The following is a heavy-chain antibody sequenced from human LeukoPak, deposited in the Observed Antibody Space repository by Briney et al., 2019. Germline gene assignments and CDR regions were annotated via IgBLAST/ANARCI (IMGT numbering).Heavy chain of an antibody. D-gene: IGHD2-2*02. V-gene: IGHV4-34*01. CDR2: IHHSGST. CDR1: GGSFSGYY. J-gene: IGHJ1*01. Sequence: SETLSLTCAVYGGSFSGYYWSWIRQTPGKGLEWVGEIHHSGSTNYNPSLKSRVTISVDTSKNQLSLKLSSVAAADTAVYYCARPGAAIGKGYFQHWGQGTLVTVSS. CDR3: ARPGAAIGKGYFQH.